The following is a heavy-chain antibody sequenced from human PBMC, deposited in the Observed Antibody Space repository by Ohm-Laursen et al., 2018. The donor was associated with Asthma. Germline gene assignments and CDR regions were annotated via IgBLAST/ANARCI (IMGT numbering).Heavy chain of an antibody. CDR2: INQDGSVK. Sequence: SLRLSCAASGFSFSSHCMNWGRQAPGKGLEWVANINQDGSVKYYVDSVEGRFTISRDSAENAIYLQMNNLRAEDTAVYYCARGTSGPWVNYAMDVWGQGTTVTVSS. J-gene: IGHJ6*02. D-gene: IGHD2-2*01. CDR3: ARGTSGPWVNYAMDV. V-gene: IGHV3-7*01. CDR1: GFSFSSHC.